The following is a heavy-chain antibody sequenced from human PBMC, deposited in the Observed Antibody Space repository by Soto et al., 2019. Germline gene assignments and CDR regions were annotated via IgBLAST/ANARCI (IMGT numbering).Heavy chain of an antibody. J-gene: IGHJ6*02. CDR1: GGTFSSYA. CDR3: ARVGFWSGYYTYGMDA. CDR2: IIPIFGTA. V-gene: IGHV1-69*13. Sequence: SVKVSCKASGGTFSSYAISWVRQAPGQGLEWMGGIIPIFGTANYAQRFQGRVTITADESTSTAYMELSSLRSEDTAVYYCARVGFWSGYYTYGMDAWGQGTTVTVSS. D-gene: IGHD3-3*01.